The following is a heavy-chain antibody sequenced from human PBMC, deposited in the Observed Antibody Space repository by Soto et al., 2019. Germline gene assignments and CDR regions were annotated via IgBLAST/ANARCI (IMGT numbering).Heavy chain of an antibody. Sequence: GGSLRLSCAASGFTFSSYWMSWVRQAPGKGLEWVANIKQDGSEKYYVDSVKGRFTISRDNAKNSLYLQMNSLRAEDTAVYYCARDSSYGYFHYYYYGMDVWGQGTTVTVSS. CDR1: GFTFSSYW. J-gene: IGHJ6*02. D-gene: IGHD5-18*01. CDR2: IKQDGSEK. V-gene: IGHV3-7*05. CDR3: ARDSSYGYFHYYYYGMDV.